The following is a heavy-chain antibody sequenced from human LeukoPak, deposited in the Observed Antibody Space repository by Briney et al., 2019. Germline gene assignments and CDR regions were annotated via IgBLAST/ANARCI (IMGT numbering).Heavy chain of an antibody. J-gene: IGHJ3*02. Sequence: SETLSLTCTVSGGSISSSSYYWGWIRQPPGKGLEWIGSMYYSGNTYYNPSFKSRVTISVDTSKNQFSLKLTSVAAADTAVYYCARRMYYYDSSGYPTYDAFDIWGQGTMVTVSS. CDR1: GGSISSSSYY. CDR3: ARRMYYYDSSGYPTYDAFDI. CDR2: MYYSGNT. D-gene: IGHD3-22*01. V-gene: IGHV4-39*07.